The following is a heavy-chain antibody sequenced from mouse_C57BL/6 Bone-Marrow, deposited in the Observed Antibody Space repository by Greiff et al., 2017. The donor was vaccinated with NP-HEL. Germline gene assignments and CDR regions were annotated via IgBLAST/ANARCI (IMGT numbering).Heavy chain of an antibody. J-gene: IGHJ1*03. CDR2: IGPGSGST. CDR1: GYTFTDYY. V-gene: IGHV1-77*01. D-gene: IGHD1-1*01. CDR3: VGLYYYGSPWYFDV. Sequence: QVQLQQSGAELVKPGASVKISCKASGYTFTDYYINWVKQRPGQGLEWIGKIGPGSGSTYYNEKFKGKATLTADKSSSTAYMQLSSLTSEDSAVYFCVGLYYYGSPWYFDVWGTGTTVTVSS.